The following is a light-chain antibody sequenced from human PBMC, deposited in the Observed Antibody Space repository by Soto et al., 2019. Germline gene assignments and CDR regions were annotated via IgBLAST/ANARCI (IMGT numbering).Light chain of an antibody. CDR3: QHRTSRYT. CDR1: QSVKSY. Sequence: DILLTQSPDTLSLSPGERATLSCRASQSVKSYLAWYKHRPGQAPRLLIYDTFNRATGVPARLSGSGSGTEFTLTISSIQPEDFAVYYCQHRTSRYTFGQGTKVDI. CDR2: DTF. V-gene: IGKV3-11*01. J-gene: IGKJ2*01.